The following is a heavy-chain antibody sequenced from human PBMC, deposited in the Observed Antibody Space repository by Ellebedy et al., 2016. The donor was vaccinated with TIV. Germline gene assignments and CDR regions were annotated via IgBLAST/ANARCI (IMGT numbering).Heavy chain of an antibody. CDR2: IYYSGDT. CDR3: AGRTEWNFWFDP. J-gene: IGHJ5*02. V-gene: IGHV4-31*03. D-gene: IGHD1-7*01. CDR1: GASITRAASY. Sequence: MPSETLSLTCTVSGASITRAASYWTWIRQHPTKGLEWIGYIYYSGDTYFSPSLKSRATISVDTSKNQFSLRLTSVTAADSAVYYCAGRTEWNFWFDPWGQGTLVTVSS.